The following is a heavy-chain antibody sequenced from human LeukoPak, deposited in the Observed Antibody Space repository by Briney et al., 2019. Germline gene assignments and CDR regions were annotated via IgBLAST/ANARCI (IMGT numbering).Heavy chain of an antibody. D-gene: IGHD1-26*01. CDR1: GFTFRDYY. Sequence: GGSLRLSCGASGFTFRDYYMSWSRQAPADWLALVSYISSSGSTIYYADSVKGRFTISRDNAKNSLYLQMNSLRAEDTAVYYCARVPVGSYSFDYWGQGTLVTVSS. CDR2: ISSSGSTI. J-gene: IGHJ4*02. V-gene: IGHV3-11*04. CDR3: ARVPVGSYSFDY.